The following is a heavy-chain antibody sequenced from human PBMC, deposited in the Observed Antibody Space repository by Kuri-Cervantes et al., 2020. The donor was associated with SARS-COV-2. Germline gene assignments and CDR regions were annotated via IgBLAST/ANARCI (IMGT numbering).Heavy chain of an antibody. CDR1: GGSFSGYY. V-gene: IGHV4-34*01. Sequence: SETLSLTCAVYGGSFSGYYWSWIRQPPGKGLEWIGEINHSGSTNYNPSLKSRVTISVDTSKNQFSLKPSSVTAADTAVYYCARGPRTTLYYYDSSGYSPWGQGTLVTVSS. CDR2: INHSGST. CDR3: ARGPRTTLYYYDSSGYSP. J-gene: IGHJ5*02. D-gene: IGHD3-22*01.